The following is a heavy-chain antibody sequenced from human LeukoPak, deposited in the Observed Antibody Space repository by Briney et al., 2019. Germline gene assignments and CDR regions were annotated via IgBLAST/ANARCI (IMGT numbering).Heavy chain of an antibody. CDR3: ARASGDIVETATMGSY. D-gene: IGHD5-18*01. V-gene: IGHV3-21*01. CDR2: ISSSSSSI. Sequence: GALRLSCAASGFTFNSYSMNWVRQAPGKGLEWFSSISSSSSSIYYADSVKGRFTISRDNAKNSLYLQMNSLRAEDTAVYYCARASGDIVETATMGSYWGLGTLVTVSS. CDR1: GFTFNSYS. J-gene: IGHJ4*02.